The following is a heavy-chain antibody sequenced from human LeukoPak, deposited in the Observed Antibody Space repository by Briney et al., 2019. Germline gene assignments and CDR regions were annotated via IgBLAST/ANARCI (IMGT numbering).Heavy chain of an antibody. V-gene: IGHV4-34*01. CDR1: GGSFSGYY. D-gene: IGHD3-22*01. CDR2: INHSGST. Sequence: PSETLSLTCAAYGGSFSGYYWSWIRQPPGKGLEWIGEINHSGSTNYNPSLKSRVTISVDTSKNPFSLKLSSVTAANTAVYYCARKRYYYDRSSLYDAFDIWGQGTMVTVSS. J-gene: IGHJ3*02. CDR3: ARKRYYYDRSSLYDAFDI.